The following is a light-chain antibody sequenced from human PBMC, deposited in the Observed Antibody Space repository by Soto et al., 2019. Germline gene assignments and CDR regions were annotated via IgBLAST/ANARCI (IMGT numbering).Light chain of an antibody. CDR2: EVS. V-gene: IGLV2-8*01. Sequence: QSALTHPPSASGYPGQSVTISCTGTSSDVGGYNYVSWYQQHPGKAPKLMIYEVSKRPSGVPDRLTGSKSGNTASLTVSGLQAEDDADYYCSSYAGSNNPHVVFGGGTKLTVL. CDR3: SSYAGSNNPHVV. CDR1: SSDVGGYNY. J-gene: IGLJ2*01.